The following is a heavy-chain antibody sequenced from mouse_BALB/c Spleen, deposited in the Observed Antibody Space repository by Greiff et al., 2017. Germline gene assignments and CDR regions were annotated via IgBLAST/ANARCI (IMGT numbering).Heavy chain of an antibody. CDR1: GFTFSNYW. Sequence: DVKLQESGGGLVQPGGSMKLSCVASGFTFSNYWMNWVRQSPEKGLEWVAEIRLKSNNYATHYAESVKGRFTISRDDSKSSVYLQMNNLRAEDTGIYYCTWLFAYWGQGTLVTVSA. CDR3: TWLFAY. V-gene: IGHV6-6*02. CDR2: IRLKSNNYAT. J-gene: IGHJ3*01.